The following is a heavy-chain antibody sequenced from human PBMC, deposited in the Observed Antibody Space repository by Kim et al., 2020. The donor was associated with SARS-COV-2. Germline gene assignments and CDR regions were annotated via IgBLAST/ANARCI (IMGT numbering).Heavy chain of an antibody. V-gene: IGHV3-23*01. CDR3: ANVVGTTDVSWYFDY. J-gene: IGHJ4*02. Sequence: DAVKGRITISRNNSKNTLYLQMNSLRAEDTAVYYCANVVGTTDVSWYFDYWGQGTLVTVSS. D-gene: IGHD4-17*01.